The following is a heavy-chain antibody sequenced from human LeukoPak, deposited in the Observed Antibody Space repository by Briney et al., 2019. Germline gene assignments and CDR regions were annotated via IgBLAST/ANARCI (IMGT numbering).Heavy chain of an antibody. Sequence: GGSLRLSCAASGFTFNTYSMNWVRQAPGKGLEWVSSISSSSSYIYYADSVKGRFTISRDNAKNSLYLQMNSLRAEDTAVYYCARDPLSGDCSSTSCYAGGASWGQGTLVTVSS. CDR1: GFTFNTYS. V-gene: IGHV3-21*01. CDR3: ARDPLSGDCSSTSCYAGGAS. D-gene: IGHD2-2*01. CDR2: ISSSSSYI. J-gene: IGHJ4*02.